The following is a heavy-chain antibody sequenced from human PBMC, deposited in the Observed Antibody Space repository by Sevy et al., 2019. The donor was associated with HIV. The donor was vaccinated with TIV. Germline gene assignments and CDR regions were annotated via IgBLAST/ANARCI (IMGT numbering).Heavy chain of an antibody. CDR1: GKTLTQLS. CDR2: FDPEDGET. CDR3: ATTKDYYESSGSPFDF. V-gene: IGHV1-24*01. D-gene: IGHD3-22*01. J-gene: IGHJ4*02. Sequence: ASVKVSCKVSGKTLTQLSMHWVRQAPGKGLEWMGSFDPEDGETLYVQKFQGRVTMTEDTSTDTAYMELSSLRSDDTAVYYCATTKDYYESSGSPFDFWGQGTLVTVSS.